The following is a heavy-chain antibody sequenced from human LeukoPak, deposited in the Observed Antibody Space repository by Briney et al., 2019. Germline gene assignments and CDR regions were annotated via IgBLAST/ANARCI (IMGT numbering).Heavy chain of an antibody. CDR3: TRHAPWLGDAFDI. D-gene: IGHD6-19*01. V-gene: IGHV3-30*02. Sequence: GESLRLSCVSSGFTFSRYGIHWVRQDPGKGLEWVSFIQTDGSTKYYSDSVKGRFTISRDNPKNTVYLQMNSLSTEDTAVYFCTRHAPWLGDAFDIWGRGTMVTVSS. CDR1: GFTFSRYG. J-gene: IGHJ3*02. CDR2: IQTDGSTK.